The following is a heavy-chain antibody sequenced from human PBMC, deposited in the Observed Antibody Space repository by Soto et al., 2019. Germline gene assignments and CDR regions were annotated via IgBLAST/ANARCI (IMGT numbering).Heavy chain of an antibody. CDR1: GYTFTSYG. V-gene: IGHV1-18*04. D-gene: IGHD3-22*01. J-gene: IGHJ6*02. Sequence: ASVKVSCKASGYTFTSYGISWVRQAPGQGLEWMGWISAYNGNTNYAQKLQGRVTMTTDTSTSTAYMELRSLRSDDTAVYHCARSWGGSYYDSSGYHPGVWGQGTTVTVSS. CDR3: ARSWGGSYYDSSGYHPGV. CDR2: ISAYNGNT.